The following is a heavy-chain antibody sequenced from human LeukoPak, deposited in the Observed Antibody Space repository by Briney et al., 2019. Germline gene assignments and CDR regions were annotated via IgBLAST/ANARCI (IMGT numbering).Heavy chain of an antibody. J-gene: IGHJ2*01. CDR1: GFTFSSYA. CDR3: AKDRRDLGSSWHPYWYFDL. D-gene: IGHD6-13*01. V-gene: IGHV3-23*01. CDR2: ISGSGGST. Sequence: GGSLRLSCAASGFTFSSYAMSWVRQAPGKGLEWVSAISGSGGSTYYADSVKGRFTISRDNSKNTLYLQMNSLRAEDTAVYYCAKDRRDLGSSWHPYWYFDLWGRGTLVTVSS.